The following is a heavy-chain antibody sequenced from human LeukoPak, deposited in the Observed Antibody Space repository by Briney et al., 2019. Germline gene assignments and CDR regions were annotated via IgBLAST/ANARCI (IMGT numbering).Heavy chain of an antibody. Sequence: WSGEINHSGSTNYNPSLKSRVTISVDTSKNQFSLKLSSVTAADTAVYYCASDSSGYYYSSWGQGTLVXVSS. CDR2: INHSGST. J-gene: IGHJ4*02. V-gene: IGHV4-34*01. D-gene: IGHD3-22*01. CDR3: ASDSSGYYYSS.